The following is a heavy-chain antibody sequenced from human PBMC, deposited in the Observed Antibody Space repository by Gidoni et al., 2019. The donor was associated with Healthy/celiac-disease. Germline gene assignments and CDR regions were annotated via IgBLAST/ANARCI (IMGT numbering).Heavy chain of an antibody. D-gene: IGHD3-10*01. CDR2: ISYDGSNK. Sequence: QVQLVESGGGVDTPGRALRPSWAASGFPSRSYGMHWVRQAPGKGLEWVAVISYDGSNKYYADSVKGRFTISRDNSKNTLYLQMNSLRAEDTAVYYCAKGLRVRPGNGMDVWGQGTTVTVSS. V-gene: IGHV3-30*18. CDR1: GFPSRSYG. J-gene: IGHJ6*02. CDR3: AKGLRVRPGNGMDV.